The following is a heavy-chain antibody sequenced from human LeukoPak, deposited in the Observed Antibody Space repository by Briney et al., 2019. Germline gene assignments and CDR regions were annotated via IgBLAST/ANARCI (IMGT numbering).Heavy chain of an antibody. J-gene: IGHJ4*02. CDR1: GGTFSSYA. CDR3: AREHYYYDSSGYLDY. CDR2: IIPIFGTA. V-gene: IGHV1-69*05. D-gene: IGHD3-22*01. Sequence: SVMVSCKASGGTFSSYAISWVRQAPGQGLESMGRIIPIFGTANYAQKFQGRVTITTDESTSTAYMELSSLRSEDTAVYYCAREHYYYDSSGYLDYWGQGTLVTVSS.